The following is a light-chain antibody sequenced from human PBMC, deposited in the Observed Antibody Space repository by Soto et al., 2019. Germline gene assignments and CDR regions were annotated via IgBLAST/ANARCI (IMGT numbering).Light chain of an antibody. V-gene: IGKV3-20*01. CDR2: GAS. Sequence: EIVLTPSPGTLSLSPGERATLSCRASQSVSSSYLAWYQQKPGQAPRLLIYGASNRATGIPDRFSGSGSGTEFTLTISSLHSEDFAVYYCQQYYDWPITFGQGTRLEN. CDR1: QSVSSSY. CDR3: QQYYDWPIT. J-gene: IGKJ5*01.